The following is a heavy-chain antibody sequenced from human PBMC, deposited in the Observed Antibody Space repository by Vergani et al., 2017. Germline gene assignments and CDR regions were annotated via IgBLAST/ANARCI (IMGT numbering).Heavy chain of an antibody. Sequence: QVQLQESGPGLVKPSETLSLTCTVSGGSVSSGSYYCSWIRQPPGKGLEWIGYIYYSGSTNYNPSLKSRVTRAVDTSKNQFSLKLSAVSAADTAVYDCARWGWAKNAVDIWGQGTMVTVSS. CDR2: IYYSGST. CDR3: ARWGWAKNAVDI. D-gene: IGHD3-16*01. CDR1: GGSVSSGSYY. J-gene: IGHJ3*02. V-gene: IGHV4-61*01.